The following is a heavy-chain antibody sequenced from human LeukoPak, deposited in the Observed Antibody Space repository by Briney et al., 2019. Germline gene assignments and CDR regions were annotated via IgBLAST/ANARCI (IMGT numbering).Heavy chain of an antibody. J-gene: IGHJ6*03. CDR2: IRYDGSNK. V-gene: IGHV3-30*02. Sequence: GGSLRLSCAASGFTFSSYGMHWVRQAPGKGLEWVAFIRYDGSNKYYADSVKGRFTISRDNSKNTLYLQMNSLRAEDTAVYYCAKDSYYYDSSGYYPHYYYYYMDVWGKGTTVTVSS. CDR1: GFTFSSYG. D-gene: IGHD3-22*01. CDR3: AKDSYYYDSSGYYPHYYYYYMDV.